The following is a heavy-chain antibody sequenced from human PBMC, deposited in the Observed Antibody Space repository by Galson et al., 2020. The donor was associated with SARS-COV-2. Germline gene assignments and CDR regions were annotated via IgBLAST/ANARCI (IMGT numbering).Heavy chain of an antibody. J-gene: IGHJ4*02. CDR2: ISSNGGST. Sequence: GGSLRLSCSASGFTFRSYAMHWVRQAPGKGPEYVSAISSNGGSTYYADSVKGRFTISRDNSKNTLYLQMSSLRAEDTAVYYCVKDRAGSGNYWGQGTLVTVSS. D-gene: IGHD1-26*01. CDR1: GFTFRSYA. V-gene: IGHV3-64D*06. CDR3: VKDRAGSGNY.